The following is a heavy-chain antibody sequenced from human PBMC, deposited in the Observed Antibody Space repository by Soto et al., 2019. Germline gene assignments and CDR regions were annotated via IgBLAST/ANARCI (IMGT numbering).Heavy chain of an antibody. V-gene: IGHV4-31*01. CDR2: AYHSGST. D-gene: IGHD7-27*01. CDR1: GDSIRGGGHY. CDR3: ARDTGLAPTVWGY. J-gene: IGHJ4*03. Sequence: QVQLQESGPGLVKPSQTLSLTCSVSGDSIRGGGHYWNWIRQFPGKGLEWIGYAYHSGSTHYNPSLRGLLTISIDTSKNQFSLRLISVTAADTALYYCARDTGLAPTVWGYWGHGTQVTVSS.